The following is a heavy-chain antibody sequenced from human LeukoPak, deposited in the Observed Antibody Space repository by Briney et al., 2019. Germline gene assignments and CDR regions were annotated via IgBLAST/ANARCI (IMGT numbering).Heavy chain of an antibody. J-gene: IGHJ4*02. CDR2: INPNSGGT. CDR3: ARSLLSYYDYVWGSYRPLDY. V-gene: IGHV1-2*06. CDR1: GYTFTGYY. Sequence: ASVKVSCKASGYTFTGYYMHWVRQAPGQGLEWMGRINPNSGGTNYAQKFQGRVTMARDTSISTAYMELSRLRSDDTAVYYCARSLLSYYDYVWGSYRPLDYWGQGTLVTVSS. D-gene: IGHD3-16*02.